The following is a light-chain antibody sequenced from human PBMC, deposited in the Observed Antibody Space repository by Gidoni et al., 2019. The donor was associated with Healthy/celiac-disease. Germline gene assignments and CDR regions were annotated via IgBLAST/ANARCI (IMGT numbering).Light chain of an antibody. Sequence: DIHLTQSPSFLSASVGDRVTITCRASQGISSYLAWYQQKPGNAPKLLIYAASTLQSGVPSRFSGSGSGTEFTLTISSLQPEDFATYYCQQLNSYPITFGQGTRLEIK. CDR2: AAS. CDR1: QGISSY. J-gene: IGKJ5*01. V-gene: IGKV1-9*01. CDR3: QQLNSYPIT.